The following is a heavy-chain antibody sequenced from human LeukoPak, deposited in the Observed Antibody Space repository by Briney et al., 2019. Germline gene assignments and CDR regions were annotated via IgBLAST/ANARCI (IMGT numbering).Heavy chain of an antibody. CDR1: GFTFSSYG. V-gene: IGHV3-33*01. Sequence: GGSLRLSCAASGFTFSSYGMHWVRQAPGKGLEWVAVIWYDGSNKYYADSVKGRFTISRDNSKNTLYLQMNSLRAEDTAVYYCARDGLYYYGSGSYLKSRYYYMDVWGKGTTVTVSS. CDR3: ARDGLYYYGSGSYLKSRYYYMDV. J-gene: IGHJ6*03. CDR2: IWYDGSNK. D-gene: IGHD3-10*01.